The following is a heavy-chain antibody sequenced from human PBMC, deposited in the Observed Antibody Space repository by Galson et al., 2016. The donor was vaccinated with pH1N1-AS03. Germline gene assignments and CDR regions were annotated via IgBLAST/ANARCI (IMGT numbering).Heavy chain of an antibody. J-gene: IGHJ4*02. CDR2: ISYSGFT. CDR1: GGSITINY. D-gene: IGHD3-16*02. V-gene: IGHV4-59*01. Sequence: ETLSLTCTASGGSITINYWIWIRQPPGKGLEWIGYISYSGFTNYNPSLKSRVTISVDTSKNQFSLKLSSVTAADTAVYFCASAGYHTPGYHYWGQGALVTVSS. CDR3: ASAGYHTPGYHY.